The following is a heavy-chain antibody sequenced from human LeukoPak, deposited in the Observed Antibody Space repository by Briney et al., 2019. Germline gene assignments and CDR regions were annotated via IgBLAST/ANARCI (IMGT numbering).Heavy chain of an antibody. CDR2: IYYSGST. D-gene: IGHD2-8*01. V-gene: IGHV4-59*01. CDR3: ARGGVETHYGMDV. CDR1: GGSISSYY. Sequence: PSETLSLTCTVSGGSISSYYWSWIRQPPGKGLEWIGYIYYSGSTNYNPSLKSRVTISVDTSKNQFSLKLSSVTAADTAMYYCARGGVETHYGMDVWGQGTTVPVSS. J-gene: IGHJ6*02.